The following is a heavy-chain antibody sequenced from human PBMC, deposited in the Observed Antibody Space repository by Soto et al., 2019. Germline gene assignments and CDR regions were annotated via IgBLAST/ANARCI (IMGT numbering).Heavy chain of an antibody. CDR3: ATSLWFGTQPEI. Sequence: QVQLQQWGAGLLKPSETLSLTCAVYGGSFSNNYWTWFRQPPGKGLEWIGEISPSGTTKYIPSLKSRGTISVDTSRKQFFLKVTSVGASDTAVYYCATSLWFGTQPEIWGPGTLVTVSS. CDR1: GGSFSNNY. J-gene: IGHJ4*02. V-gene: IGHV4-34*01. CDR2: ISPSGTT. D-gene: IGHD3-10*01.